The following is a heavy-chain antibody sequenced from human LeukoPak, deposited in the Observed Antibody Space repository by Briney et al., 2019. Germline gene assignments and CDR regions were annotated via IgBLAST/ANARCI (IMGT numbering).Heavy chain of an antibody. D-gene: IGHD6-13*01. J-gene: IGHJ6*02. V-gene: IGHV4-39*02. CDR2: IYYSGST. Sequence: SETLSLTCTVSGGSISSSSYYWGWIRQPPGKGLEWIGSIYYSGSTYYNPSLKSRVTISVDTSKNQFSLKLSSVTAADTAVYYCARDGPPGAGGSWYWSGYYYYGMDVWGQGTTVTVSS. CDR1: GGSISSSSYY. CDR3: ARDGPPGAGGSWYWSGYYYYGMDV.